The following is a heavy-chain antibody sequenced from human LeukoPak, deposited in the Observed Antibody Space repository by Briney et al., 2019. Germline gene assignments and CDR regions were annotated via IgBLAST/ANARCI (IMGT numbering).Heavy chain of an antibody. CDR1: GGSISSYY. CDR3: ARGVVSFDY. CDR2: INHSGST. D-gene: IGHD2-15*01. Sequence: SETLSLTCTVSGGSISSYYWSWIRQPPGKGLEWIGEINHSGSTNYNPSLKSRVTISVDTSKNQFSLKLSSVTAADTAVYYCARGVVSFDYWGQGTLVTVSS. J-gene: IGHJ4*02. V-gene: IGHV4-34*01.